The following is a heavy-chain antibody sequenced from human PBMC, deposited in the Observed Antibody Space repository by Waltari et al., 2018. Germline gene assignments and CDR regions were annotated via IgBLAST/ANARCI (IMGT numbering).Heavy chain of an antibody. Sequence: QVQLVQSGAEVKKPGSSVKVSCKASGGTFSSYAISWVRQAPGQGLEWMGGIIPIFGTANYAQKFQGRVTITADESTSTAYMELSSLRSEDTAVYYCARRGPGYGGNWRRWFDPWGQGTLVTVSS. V-gene: IGHV1-69*01. CDR3: ARRGPGYGGNWRRWFDP. CDR1: GGTFSSYA. CDR2: IIPIFGTA. D-gene: IGHD2-15*01. J-gene: IGHJ5*02.